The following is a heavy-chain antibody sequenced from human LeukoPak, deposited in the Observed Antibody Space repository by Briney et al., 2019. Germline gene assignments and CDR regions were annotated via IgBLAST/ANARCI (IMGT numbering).Heavy chain of an antibody. J-gene: IGHJ3*02. CDR1: GFPFDDYA. CDR3: AKGIHGDYASSGAFDI. Sequence: PGGSLRLSCAASGFPFDDYAMHWVRQAPGKGLEWVSGISWNSGSIGYADSVKGRFTISRDNAKNSLYLQMNSLRAEDTALYYCAKGIHGDYASSGAFDIWGQGTMVTVSS. CDR2: ISWNSGSI. V-gene: IGHV3-9*01. D-gene: IGHD4-17*01.